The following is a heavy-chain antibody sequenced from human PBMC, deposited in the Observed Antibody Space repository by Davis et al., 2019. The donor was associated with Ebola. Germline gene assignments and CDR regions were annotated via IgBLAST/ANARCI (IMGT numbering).Heavy chain of an antibody. CDR3: ARAVDTAMVVWFDP. Sequence: PSETLSLTCAVYGGSFRGYYWSWIRQPPGKGLEWIGEINHSGSTNYNPSLKSRVTISVDTSKNQFSLKLSSVTAADTAVYYCARAVDTAMVVWFDPWGQGTLVTVSS. D-gene: IGHD5-18*01. CDR2: INHSGST. J-gene: IGHJ5*02. V-gene: IGHV4-34*01. CDR1: GGSFRGYY.